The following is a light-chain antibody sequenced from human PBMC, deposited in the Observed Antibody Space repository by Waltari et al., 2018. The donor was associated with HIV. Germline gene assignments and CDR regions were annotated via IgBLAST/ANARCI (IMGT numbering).Light chain of an antibody. J-gene: IGLJ3*02. V-gene: IGLV2-14*01. Sequence: QSALTQPASVSGSLGQSITISCIGTSSDIATYNYVSWYQHHPDKAPRLVIYDANSRPSGGPFRFPGAKSGNPASLTISGLQAEDEADYYCASYTITSTLVFGGGTKVTVL. CDR1: SSDIATYNY. CDR2: DAN. CDR3: ASYTITSTLV.